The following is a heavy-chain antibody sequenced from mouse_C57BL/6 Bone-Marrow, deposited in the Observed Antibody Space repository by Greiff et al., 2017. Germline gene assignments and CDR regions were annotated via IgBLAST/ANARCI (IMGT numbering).Heavy chain of an antibody. V-gene: IGHV1-81*01. J-gene: IGHJ2*01. Sequence: VQLVESGAELARPGASVKLSCKASCYPFTSFGISWVKQRTGQGLEWTGEIYPCSGNTYYNEKFKGKGTLTADKSSSTVDMELRSLTSEDSAVYFCARCRTVVSDYWGQGTTLTVSS. D-gene: IGHD1-1*01. CDR3: ARCRTVVSDY. CDR2: IYPCSGNT. CDR1: CYPFTSFG.